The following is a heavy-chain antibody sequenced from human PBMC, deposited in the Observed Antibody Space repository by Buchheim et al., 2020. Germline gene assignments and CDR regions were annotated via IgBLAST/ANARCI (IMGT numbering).Heavy chain of an antibody. CDR1: GFTFSSYS. Sequence: EVQLVESGGGLVKPGGSLRLSCAASGFTFSSYSMNWVRQAPGKGLEWVSSISSSSSYIYYADSVKGRFTISRDNAKNSPYLQMNSLRAEDTAVYYCARHFWSGYIDYYYYGMDVWGHGTT. CDR3: ARHFWSGYIDYYYYGMDV. J-gene: IGHJ6*02. D-gene: IGHD3-3*02. V-gene: IGHV3-21*01. CDR2: ISSSSSYI.